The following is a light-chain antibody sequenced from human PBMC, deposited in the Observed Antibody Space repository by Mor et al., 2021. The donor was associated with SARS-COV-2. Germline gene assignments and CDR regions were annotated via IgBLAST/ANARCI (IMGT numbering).Light chain of an antibody. CDR3: SSYTSSSPPYV. CDR2: DVS. V-gene: IGLV2-14*03. J-gene: IGLJ1*01. Sequence: PGKAPKLMIYDVSNRPSGVSNRFSGSKSGNTASLTISGLQAEDEADYYCSSYTSSSPPYVFGTGTKVTV.